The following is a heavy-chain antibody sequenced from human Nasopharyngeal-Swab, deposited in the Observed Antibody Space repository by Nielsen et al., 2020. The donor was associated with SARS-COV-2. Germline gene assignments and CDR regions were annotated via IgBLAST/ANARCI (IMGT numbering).Heavy chain of an antibody. J-gene: IGHJ4*02. D-gene: IGHD3-16*01. CDR3: AREADEGLAYFDY. V-gene: IGHV3-30-3*01. CDR2: ISYDGSNK. CDR1: GFTSSSYA. Sequence: GESLKISCAASGFTSSSYAMHWVRQAPGKGLEWVAVISYDGSNKYYADSVKGRFTISRDNSKNTLYLQMNSLRAEDTAVYYCAREADEGLAYFDYWGQGTLVTVSS.